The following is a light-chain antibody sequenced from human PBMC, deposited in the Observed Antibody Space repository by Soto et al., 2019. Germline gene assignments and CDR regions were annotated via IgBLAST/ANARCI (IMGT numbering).Light chain of an antibody. Sequence: EIVMTQSPATLPVSPGERVTLSCRTSQSISSNLVWYQQKPGQAPRLLIYGASTRATGIPARFSGSGSGTEFTLTISSLQSEDFAVYYCQQYNNWPWTFGQGT. V-gene: IGKV3-15*01. CDR1: QSISSN. J-gene: IGKJ1*01. CDR2: GAS. CDR3: QQYNNWPWT.